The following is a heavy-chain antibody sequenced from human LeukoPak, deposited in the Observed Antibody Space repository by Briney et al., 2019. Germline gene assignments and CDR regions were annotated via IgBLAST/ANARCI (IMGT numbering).Heavy chain of an antibody. V-gene: IGHV4-39*07. J-gene: IGHJ4*02. Sequence: SETLSLTCTVSGGSISSSSYYWGWIRQPPGKGLEWIGSIYYSGSTYYNPSLKSRVTISVDTSKNQFSLKLSSVTAADTAVYYCARADRYYGSGSVFDYWGQGTLVTVSS. CDR1: GGSISSSSYY. D-gene: IGHD3-10*01. CDR3: ARADRYYGSGSVFDY. CDR2: IYYSGST.